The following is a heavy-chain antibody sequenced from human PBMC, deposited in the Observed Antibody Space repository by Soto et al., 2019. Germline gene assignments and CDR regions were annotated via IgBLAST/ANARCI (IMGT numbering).Heavy chain of an antibody. D-gene: IGHD3-22*01. CDR1: GGTFSSYA. CDR2: IIPIFGTA. V-gene: IGHV1-69*13. CDR3: ARALEEYYDSSGYFSFAFDI. Sequence: GASVKVSCKAAGGTFSSYAISWVRQAPGQGLEWMGGIIPIFGTANYAQKFQGRVTITADESTSTAYMELSSLRPEDTAVYYCARALEEYYDSSGYFSFAFDIWGQGTMVTVSS. J-gene: IGHJ3*02.